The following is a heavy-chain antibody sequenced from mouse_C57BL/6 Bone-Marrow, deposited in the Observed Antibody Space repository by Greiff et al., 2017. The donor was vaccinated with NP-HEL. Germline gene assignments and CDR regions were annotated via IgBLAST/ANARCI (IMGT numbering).Heavy chain of an antibody. CDR2: INPSSGYT. V-gene: IGHV1-4*01. CDR3: ARNTGTGYFDY. CDR1: GYTFTSYT. Sequence: QVQLQQSGAELARPGASVKMSCKASGYTFTSYTMHWVKQRPGQGLEWIGYINPSSGYTKYNQKFKDKATLTADKSSSTAYMQLSSLTSEDSAVHYCARNTGTGYFDYWGQGTTLTVSS. J-gene: IGHJ2*01. D-gene: IGHD4-1*01.